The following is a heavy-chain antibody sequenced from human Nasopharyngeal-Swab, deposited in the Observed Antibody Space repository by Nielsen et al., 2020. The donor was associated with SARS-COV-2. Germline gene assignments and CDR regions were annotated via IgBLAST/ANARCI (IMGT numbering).Heavy chain of an antibody. CDR2: IIPILGIA. Sequence: SVKVSCKASGGTFSSYAISWVRQAPGQGLEWLGRIIPILGIANYAQKFQGRVTITADKSTSTAYMELSSVRSEDTAVYYCARVKSPGYSSSWYRDYYGTDVWGQGTTVTVSS. D-gene: IGHD6-13*01. CDR3: ARVKSPGYSSSWYRDYYGTDV. V-gene: IGHV1-69*04. J-gene: IGHJ6*02. CDR1: GGTFSSYA.